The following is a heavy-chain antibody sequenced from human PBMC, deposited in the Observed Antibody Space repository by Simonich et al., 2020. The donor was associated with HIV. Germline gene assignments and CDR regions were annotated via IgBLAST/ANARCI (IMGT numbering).Heavy chain of an antibody. Sequence: QVQLQESGPGLLKPSGTLSLTCAVSGDSISRSNWWSWVRQPPGKGLEGIGEIYHIGSTNYNPSLKSRVTISVDTSKNQFSLKLSSVTAADTAVYYCARSGYCTNAVCSFQHWGQGTLVTVSS. D-gene: IGHD2-8*01. V-gene: IGHV4-4*02. CDR2: IYHIGST. J-gene: IGHJ1*01. CDR3: ARSGYCTNAVCSFQH. CDR1: GDSISRSNW.